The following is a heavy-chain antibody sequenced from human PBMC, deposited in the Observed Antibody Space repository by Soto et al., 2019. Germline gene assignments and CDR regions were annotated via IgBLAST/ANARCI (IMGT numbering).Heavy chain of an antibody. V-gene: IGHV2-5*01. CDR2: IYLNGDK. CDR1: GLSVNTRGAG. CDR3: AHRAPDTSVDP. Sequence: QITLKESGPTLVKATQTLTLTCTFPGLSVNTRGAGVGGIRQPPGKALEWLAFIYLNGDKRYRPSLQSRLTITEDTSKNQVVLTMTNMDPMDTGTYCCAHRAPDTSVDPWGQGTLVTVSS. D-gene: IGHD3-9*01. J-gene: IGHJ5*02.